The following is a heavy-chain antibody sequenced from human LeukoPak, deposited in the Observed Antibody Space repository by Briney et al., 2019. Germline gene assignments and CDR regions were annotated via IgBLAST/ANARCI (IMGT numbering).Heavy chain of an antibody. D-gene: IGHD3-16*01. CDR2: IRYDGSNE. V-gene: IGHV3-30*02. J-gene: IGHJ6*03. Sequence: GGSLRLSCAASGFTFSSYGMHWVRQAPGKGLEWVSFIRYDGSNEYYADSVRGRFTISRDNSKNTLYLQMNSLRAEDTAVYYCAKDHVEGSWGDYYYYYMDVWGKGTTVTISS. CDR1: GFTFSSYG. CDR3: AKDHVEGSWGDYYYYYMDV.